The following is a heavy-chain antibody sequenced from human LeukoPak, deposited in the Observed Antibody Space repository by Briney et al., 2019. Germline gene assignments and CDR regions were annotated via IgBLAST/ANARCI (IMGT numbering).Heavy chain of an antibody. J-gene: IGHJ4*02. CDR3: ARGGRSGGYGYYFDY. V-gene: IGHV4-59*01. Sequence: SEALSLTCTVSGGSITSYYWSWIRQPPGKGLEWIGYIFYSGSTNYNPSLNSRVTISVDTSKNQFSLALYSVTAADTAVYYCARGGRSGGYGYYFDYWGQGTLVTVSS. CDR2: IFYSGST. D-gene: IGHD6-25*01. CDR1: GGSITSYY.